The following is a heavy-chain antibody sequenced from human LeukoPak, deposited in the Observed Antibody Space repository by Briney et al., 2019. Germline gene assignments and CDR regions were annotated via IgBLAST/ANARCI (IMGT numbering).Heavy chain of an antibody. D-gene: IGHD2-15*01. CDR2: ISYDGSNK. CDR3: AKEGPRWVAATHRYYGMDV. CDR1: GFTFSSYG. V-gene: IGHV3-30*18. Sequence: GRSLRLSCAASGFTFSSYGMHWVRQAPGKGLEWVAVISYDGSNKYYADSEKGRFTISRDNSKNTLYLQMNSLRAEDTAVYYCAKEGPRWVAATHRYYGMDVWGQGTTVTVSS. J-gene: IGHJ6*02.